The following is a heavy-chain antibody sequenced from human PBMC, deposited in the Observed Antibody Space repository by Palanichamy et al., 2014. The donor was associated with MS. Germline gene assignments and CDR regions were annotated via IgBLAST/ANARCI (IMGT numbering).Heavy chain of an antibody. CDR1: GYTFTSYG. D-gene: IGHD1-26*01. CDR3: ARSIEGATSNLCDY. Sequence: QVQLVQSGAEVKKPGASVKVSCKASGYTFTSYGLSWVRQAPGQGLEWMGWISAYSGKTNYAQKLQGRVTMTTDTSTSTAYMELRSLRSDDTAVYYCARSIEGATSNLCDYWGQGTLVTVSS. V-gene: IGHV1-18*01. J-gene: IGHJ4*02. CDR2: ISAYSGKT.